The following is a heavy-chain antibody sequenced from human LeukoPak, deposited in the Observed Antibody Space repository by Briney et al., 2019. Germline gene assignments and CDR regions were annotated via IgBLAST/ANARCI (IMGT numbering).Heavy chain of an antibody. CDR3: ARDKCNSTTCPKYFDY. Sequence: SSETLSLTCTVSGGSINNYYWSWIRQPAGKGLEWIGRVYTSGSTNYNPSLRGRVTVSVDTSKNQVSLNLTSVTAADTAVYYCARDKCNSTTCPKYFDYWSQGTLVTVSS. CDR1: GGSINNYY. D-gene: IGHD2-2*01. J-gene: IGHJ4*02. CDR2: VYTSGST. V-gene: IGHV4-4*07.